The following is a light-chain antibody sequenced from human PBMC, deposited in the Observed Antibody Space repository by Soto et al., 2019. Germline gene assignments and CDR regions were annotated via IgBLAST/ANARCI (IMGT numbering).Light chain of an antibody. CDR3: QQYGSSPVT. J-gene: IGKJ2*01. CDR2: GAS. CDR1: QSVSSSY. Sequence: EIVLTQSPGTLSLSPGERATLSCRASQSVSSSYLAWYQQKPGQAPRLLIYGASSRATGIPDRFSGSGSGTDFTLTISRLEPEDFAVYYCQQYGSSPVTFGQGTKLLIK. V-gene: IGKV3-20*01.